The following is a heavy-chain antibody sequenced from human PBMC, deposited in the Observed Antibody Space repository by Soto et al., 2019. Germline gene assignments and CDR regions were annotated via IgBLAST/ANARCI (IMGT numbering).Heavy chain of an antibody. Sequence: PSETLSLTCTVSGGSISGSSYYWGWIRQPPGKGLEWIGNIYYSGSTYYNPSLKSRVTISVDTSKNQFSLKLGSVTAADTAVYYCATRPPGFWVGVFDYWSQGTLVTVSS. CDR1: GGSISGSSYY. D-gene: IGHD3-16*01. V-gene: IGHV4-39*01. CDR3: ATRPPGFWVGVFDY. CDR2: IYYSGST. J-gene: IGHJ4*02.